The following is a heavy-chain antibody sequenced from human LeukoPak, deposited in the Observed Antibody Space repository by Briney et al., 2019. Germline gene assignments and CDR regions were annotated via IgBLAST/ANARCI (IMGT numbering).Heavy chain of an antibody. V-gene: IGHV4-39*02. D-gene: IGHD4-17*01. CDR1: GDSVSSTAYY. CDR2: NLYSVKS. J-gene: IGHJ4*02. Sequence: PSETLSLTCSVSGDSVSSTAYYWGWIRQPPGKGLEWIASNLYSVKSYYNPSFNSRVSISVDTSSNRLSLKLSSVTAADTAVYYCARGSTVTLNFDYWGQGTLVTVSS. CDR3: ARGSTVTLNFDY.